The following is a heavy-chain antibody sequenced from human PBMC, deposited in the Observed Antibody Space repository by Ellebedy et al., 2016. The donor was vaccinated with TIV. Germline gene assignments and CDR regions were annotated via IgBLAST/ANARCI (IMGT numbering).Heavy chain of an antibody. V-gene: IGHV4-39*01. J-gene: IGHJ5*02. CDR1: GDSVSRTHYF. CDR3: ARCSDLVMVWCSWFDP. D-gene: IGHD3-9*01. CDR2: IYYSGST. Sequence: SETLSLTCIVSGDSVSRTHYFWGWIRQPPGTGLEWIGNIYYSGSTHYNPSLMSRVTMSVDTSKNQFSLKLTSVTAADTAVYYCARCSDLVMVWCSWFDPWGQGTLVTVSS.